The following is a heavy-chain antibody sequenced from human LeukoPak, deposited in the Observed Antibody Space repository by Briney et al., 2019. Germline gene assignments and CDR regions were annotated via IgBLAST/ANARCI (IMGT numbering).Heavy chain of an antibody. CDR2: ISSSSSYI. J-gene: IGHJ4*02. V-gene: IGHV3-21*01. D-gene: IGHD5-24*01. CDR3: AREGWLQNVTPIDY. CDR1: EFTFSDYS. Sequence: GGSLRLSCAASEFTFSDYSMNWVRQAPGKGLEWVSSISSSSSYIYYADSVKGRFTISRDNAKNSLYLQMNSLRAEDTAVYYCAREGWLQNVTPIDYWGQGTLVTVSS.